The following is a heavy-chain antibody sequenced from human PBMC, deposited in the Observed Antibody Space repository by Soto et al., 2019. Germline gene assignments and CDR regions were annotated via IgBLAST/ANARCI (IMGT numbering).Heavy chain of an antibody. V-gene: IGHV3-9*01. CDR3: AKDMWLAGGFLDN. D-gene: IGHD6-19*01. Sequence: EVQLVESGGGLVQPGRSLRLSCAASGFTFDDYAMQWVRQVPGKGLEWVSGISWNSASIDYADSVKGRFTISRDNGKNSLYLEMDSPRPDDTALYFCAKDMWLAGGFLDNWGQGTLVTVSS. CDR2: ISWNSASI. J-gene: IGHJ4*02. CDR1: GFTFDDYA.